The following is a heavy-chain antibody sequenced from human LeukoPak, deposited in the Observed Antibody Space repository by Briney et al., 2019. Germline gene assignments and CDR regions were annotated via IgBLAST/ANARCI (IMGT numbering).Heavy chain of an antibody. J-gene: IGHJ6*02. CDR2: IYNGGST. V-gene: IGHV3-66*01. CDR3: ARDRCSGGSCHPHYGMDV. CDR1: GFTVSSNY. Sequence: GGSLRLSCAASGFTVSSNYMSWVRQAPGKGLEWVSVIYNGGSTYYADSVKGRFTISRDNSKNTLYLQMNSLRAEDTAVYYCARDRCSGGSCHPHYGMDVWGQGTTVTVSS. D-gene: IGHD2-15*01.